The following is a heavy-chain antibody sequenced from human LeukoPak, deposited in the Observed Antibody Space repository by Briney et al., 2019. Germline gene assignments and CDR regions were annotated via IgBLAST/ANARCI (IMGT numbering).Heavy chain of an antibody. Sequence: SETLSLTCTVSGGSISSSGYYWSWIRQPPGKGLEWIGEINHSGSTNYNPSLKSRVTISVDTSKNQFSLKLSSVTAADTAVYYCARGGPQLGLYYYYYMDVWGKGTTVTVSS. D-gene: IGHD6-6*01. CDR1: GGSISSSGYY. CDR3: ARGGPQLGLYYYYYMDV. CDR2: INHSGST. J-gene: IGHJ6*03. V-gene: IGHV4-39*07.